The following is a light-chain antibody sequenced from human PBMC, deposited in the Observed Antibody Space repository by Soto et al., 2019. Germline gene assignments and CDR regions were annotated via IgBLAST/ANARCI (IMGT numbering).Light chain of an antibody. V-gene: IGLV2-14*01. Sequence: QSVLTQPASVSGSPGQSITISCTGTSSDVGAYNYVSWYQQQSGKAPKLIIHEVSNRPSGVSNRFSGSKSGNTASLTISGLQAEYEADYYCSSFTSNRAYVFGIGTKLTVL. CDR1: SSDVGAYNY. CDR3: SSFTSNRAYV. J-gene: IGLJ1*01. CDR2: EVS.